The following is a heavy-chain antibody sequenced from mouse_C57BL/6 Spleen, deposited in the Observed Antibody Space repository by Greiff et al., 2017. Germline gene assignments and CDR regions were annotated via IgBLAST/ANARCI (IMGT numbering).Heavy chain of an antibody. CDR3: ARSPLDYSNYVAMDY. CDR1: GFSLTSYG. CDR2: IWSGGST. Sequence: VKLMESGPGLVQPSQSLSITCTVSGFSLTSYGVHWVRQSPGKGLEWLGVIWSGGSTDYNAAFISRLSISKDNSKSQVFFKMNSLQADDTAIYYCARSPLDYSNYVAMDYWGQGTSVTVSS. V-gene: IGHV2-2*01. D-gene: IGHD2-5*01. J-gene: IGHJ4*01.